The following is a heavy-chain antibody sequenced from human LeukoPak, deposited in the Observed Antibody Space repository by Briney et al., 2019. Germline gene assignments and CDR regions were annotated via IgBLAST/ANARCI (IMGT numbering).Heavy chain of an antibody. Sequence: PSETLSLTCAVYGGSFSGYYWSWIRQPPGKGLEWIGEINHSGSTNYNPSLKSRVTISVDTSKNQFSLKLSSVTAADTAVYYCARRNGYYYGSYNWFDPWGQGTLVTVSS. CDR2: INHSGST. CDR1: GGSFSGYY. D-gene: IGHD3-10*01. V-gene: IGHV4-34*01. CDR3: ARRNGYYYGSYNWFDP. J-gene: IGHJ5*02.